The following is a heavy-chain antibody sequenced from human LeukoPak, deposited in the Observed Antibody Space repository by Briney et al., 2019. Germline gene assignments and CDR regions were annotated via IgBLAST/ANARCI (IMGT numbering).Heavy chain of an antibody. Sequence: GSSVNDSCQASGCTFSSYAISWVRQAPGQGLEWMGRIILILGIANYAQKFQGRVTITADKSTSTAYMELSSLRSEDTAVYYCAREAQGGDSSSWYGFDYWGQGTLVTVSS. J-gene: IGHJ4*02. V-gene: IGHV1-69*04. D-gene: IGHD6-13*01. CDR1: GCTFSSYA. CDR2: IILILGIA. CDR3: AREAQGGDSSSWYGFDY.